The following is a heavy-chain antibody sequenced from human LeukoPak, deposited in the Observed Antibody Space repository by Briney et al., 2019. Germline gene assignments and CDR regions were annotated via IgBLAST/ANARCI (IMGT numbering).Heavy chain of an antibody. CDR2: INPNSGGT. J-gene: IGHJ4*02. D-gene: IGHD3-3*01. V-gene: IGHV1-2*02. CDR3: ARDNHRYYDFWSGYYLDY. CDR1: GYTFTGYY. Sequence: GASVKVSCKASGYTFTGYYMHWVRQAPGQGLEWMGWINPNSGGTNYAQKFQGRVTMTRDTSISTAYMELSRLLSDDTAVYYCARDNHRYYDFWSGYYLDYWGQGTLVTVSS.